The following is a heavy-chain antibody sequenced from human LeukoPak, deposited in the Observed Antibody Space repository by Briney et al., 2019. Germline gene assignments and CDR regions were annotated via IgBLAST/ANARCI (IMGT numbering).Heavy chain of an antibody. J-gene: IGHJ4*02. V-gene: IGHV1-18*01. Sequence: GASVKVSCMASGYTFTSYGISWVRQAPGQGLEWMGWISAYNGNTNYAQKLQGRVTMTTDTSTSTAYMELRSLRSDDAAVYYCATSGSSSGYYYAHFDYWGQGTLVTVSS. CDR1: GYTFTSYG. D-gene: IGHD3-22*01. CDR3: ATSGSSSGYYYAHFDY. CDR2: ISAYNGNT.